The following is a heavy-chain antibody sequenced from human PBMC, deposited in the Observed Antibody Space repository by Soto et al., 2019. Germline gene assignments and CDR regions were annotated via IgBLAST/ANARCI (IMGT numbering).Heavy chain of an antibody. D-gene: IGHD3-10*01. CDR3: ARANSYYYGSGSYYFFVY. V-gene: IGHV1-69*06. CDR2: IIPIFGTA. J-gene: IGHJ4*02. CDR1: GGTFSSYA. Sequence: GASVKVSCKASGGTFSSYAISWVRQAPGQGLEWMGGIIPIFGTANYAQKFQGRVTITADKSTSTAYMELGSLRSEDTAVYYCARANSYYYGSGSYYFFVYWGQGTLVTVSS.